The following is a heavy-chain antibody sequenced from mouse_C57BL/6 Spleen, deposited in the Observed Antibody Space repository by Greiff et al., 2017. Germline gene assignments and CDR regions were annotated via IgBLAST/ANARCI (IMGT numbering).Heavy chain of an antibody. Sequence: VQLQQSGASVKISCKASGYAFSSYWMNWVKQRPGKGIEWIGQIYPGDGDTNYNGKFKGKATLTADKSSSTAYMQLSSLTSEDSAVYFCAIRQTTVGDYYAMDYWGQGTSVTVSS. J-gene: IGHJ4*01. D-gene: IGHD1-1*01. V-gene: IGHV1-80*01. CDR2: IYPGDGDT. CDR1: GYAFSSYW. CDR3: AIRQTTVGDYYAMDY.